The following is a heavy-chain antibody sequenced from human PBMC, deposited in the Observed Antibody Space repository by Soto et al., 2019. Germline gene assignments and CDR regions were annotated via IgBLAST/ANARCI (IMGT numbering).Heavy chain of an antibody. D-gene: IGHD3-9*01. V-gene: IGHV1-2*04. Sequence: QVQLVQSGAEVKKPGASVKVSCKASGYTLTGYYMHWVRQAPGQGLEWMGWINPNSGGTNYAQKFQGWVTMTRDTSISTAYMELSRLRSDDTAVYYCARGPSYDILTGYYRDNWFDPWGQGTLVTVSS. CDR3: ARGPSYDILTGYYRDNWFDP. J-gene: IGHJ5*02. CDR1: GYTLTGYY. CDR2: INPNSGGT.